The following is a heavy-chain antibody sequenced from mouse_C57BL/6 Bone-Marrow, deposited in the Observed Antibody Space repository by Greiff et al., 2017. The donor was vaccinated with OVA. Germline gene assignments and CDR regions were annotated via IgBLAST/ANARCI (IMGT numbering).Heavy chain of an antibody. J-gene: IGHJ2*01. Sequence: DVKLQESGPGLVKPSQSLSLTCSVTGYSITSGYYWNWIRQFPGNKLEWMGYISYDGSNNYNPSLKNRISITRDTSKNQFFLKLNSVTTEDTATYYCARDGNDYFDYWGQGTTLTVSS. V-gene: IGHV3-6*01. CDR1: GYSITSGYY. CDR3: ARDGNDYFDY. D-gene: IGHD2-3*01. CDR2: ISYDGSN.